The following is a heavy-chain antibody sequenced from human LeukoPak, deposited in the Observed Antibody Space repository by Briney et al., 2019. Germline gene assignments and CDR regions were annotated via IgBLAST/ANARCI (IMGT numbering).Heavy chain of an antibody. CDR3: ARDPASGYSTKRYYFDY. CDR1: GGSISSYY. V-gene: IGHV4-4*07. D-gene: IGHD6-13*01. CDR2: IYTSGST. J-gene: IGHJ4*02. Sequence: SETLSLTCTVSGGSISSYYWSWIRQPAGKGLEWIGRIYTSGSTNYNPSLKSRVTMSVDTSKNRFSLKLSSVTAADTAVYYCARDPASGYSTKRYYFDYWGQGTLVTVSS.